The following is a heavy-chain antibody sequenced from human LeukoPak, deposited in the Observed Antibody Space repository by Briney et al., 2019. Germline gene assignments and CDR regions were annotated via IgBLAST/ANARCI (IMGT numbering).Heavy chain of an antibody. J-gene: IGHJ4*02. CDR2: MNQDGSRI. CDR3: ARDPPPDDTSGYLDY. CDR1: GFTFSSYA. Sequence: GGSLRLSCAASGFTFSSYAMHWVRQAPGKGLEWVANMNQDGSRIYYVDSVKGRFTISRDNAKNSLHLQMNSLTAEDTAVYYCARDPPPDDTSGYLDYWGQGALVTVSS. D-gene: IGHD3-22*01. V-gene: IGHV3-7*04.